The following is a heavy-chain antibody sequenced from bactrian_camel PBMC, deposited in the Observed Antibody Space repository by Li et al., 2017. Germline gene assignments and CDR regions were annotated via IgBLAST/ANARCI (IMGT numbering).Heavy chain of an antibody. Sequence: QVQLVESGGGLVQPGRSLRLSCAASGATQDIGCMGWFRQVPGLEREGIGSIDSDGITTYADSLKARFTISRDNAKNTLSLQTNSLKPEDTAMYYCAAESLRYGGRCPYQLRALFNYWGQGTQVTVS. CDR2: IDSDGIT. CDR3: AAESLRYGGRCPYQLRALFNY. V-gene: IGHV3S53*01. D-gene: IGHD6*01. J-gene: IGHJ4*01. CDR1: GATQDIGC.